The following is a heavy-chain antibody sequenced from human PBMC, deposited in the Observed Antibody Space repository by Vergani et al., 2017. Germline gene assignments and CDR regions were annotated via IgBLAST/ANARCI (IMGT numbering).Heavy chain of an antibody. CDR2: IDHTGRP. CDR1: GGSFTSYH. D-gene: IGHD2-8*01. CDR3: ARVNACTYGYLYCYYYVDV. V-gene: IGHV4-34*01. Sequence: QVQLQQWGAGLLKPSETLSLTCVVNGGSFTSYHWTWIRQSPGEGLEWVGDIDHTGRPDYNPSHKSRLTRSVDKYRNQFSLTLNSVTATDTAIYVCARVNACTYGYLYCYYYVDVWGQGTAVTVS. J-gene: IGHJ6*03.